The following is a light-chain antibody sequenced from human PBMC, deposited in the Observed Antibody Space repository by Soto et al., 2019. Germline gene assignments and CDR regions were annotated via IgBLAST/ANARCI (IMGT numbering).Light chain of an antibody. V-gene: IGKV3-11*01. CDR1: QRVSSY. J-gene: IGKJ5*01. CDR3: QQRSNWPPIT. Sequence: EIVLPHSPATLSLSPCEISTLSGRAIQRVSSYLAWYQQKPGQAPRLLIYDASNRATGIPARFSGSGSGTDFTLTIRSLEPEDFAVYYCQQRSNWPPITFGQGTRREIK. CDR2: DAS.